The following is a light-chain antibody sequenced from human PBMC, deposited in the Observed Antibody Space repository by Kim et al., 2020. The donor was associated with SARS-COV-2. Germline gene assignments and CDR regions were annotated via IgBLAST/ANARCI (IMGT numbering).Light chain of an antibody. CDR2: AAS. Sequence: ASVGDRVTITCRASHSISTYLSWYQQLPGKAPNLLIYAASNLQSGVPSRFSGSGSGTDFTLTISSLQPEDFATYYCQQSYSSPQTFGQGTKVEIK. J-gene: IGKJ1*01. CDR1: HSISTY. V-gene: IGKV1-39*01. CDR3: QQSYSSPQT.